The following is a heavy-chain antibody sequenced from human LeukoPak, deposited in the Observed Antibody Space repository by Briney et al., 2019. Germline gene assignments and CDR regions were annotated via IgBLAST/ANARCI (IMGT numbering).Heavy chain of an antibody. D-gene: IGHD3-22*01. V-gene: IGHV4-39*07. Sequence: SETLSLTCTVSGASITSSNYYWLWLRQPPGKGLEGIGSIYYTGITYYNLSLKSRVTISVDTSKYQCSLRLSSVTAADTAVYYCARGLNYGGSGYYFASWGPGTLVTVSS. CDR2: IYYTGIT. CDR3: ARGLNYGGSGYYFAS. CDR1: GASITSSNYY. J-gene: IGHJ4*02.